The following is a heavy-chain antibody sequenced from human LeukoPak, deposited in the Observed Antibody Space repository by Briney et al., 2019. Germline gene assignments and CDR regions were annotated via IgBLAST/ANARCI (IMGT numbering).Heavy chain of an antibody. J-gene: IGHJ3*02. CDR1: GFIFSSYW. Sequence: GGSLRLSCVASGFIFSSYWMSWVRQAPGKGLEWVGRIKSKTDGGTTDYAAPVKGRFTISRDDSKNTLYLQMNSLKTEDTAVYYCTTDYDYVWGSPPIWGQGTMVTVSS. CDR2: IKSKTDGGTT. CDR3: TTDYDYVWGSPPI. D-gene: IGHD3-16*01. V-gene: IGHV3-15*01.